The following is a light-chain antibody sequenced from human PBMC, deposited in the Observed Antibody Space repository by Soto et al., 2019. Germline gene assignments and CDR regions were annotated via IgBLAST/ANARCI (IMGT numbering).Light chain of an antibody. CDR3: SSYSDSSTLVV. Sequence: QSVLTQPASVSGSPGQSITISCTGTTRDVGGSDYVSWYQQFPGKAPKLIIYEVSDRPSGVSDRFSGSKSGNTASLTISGLQADDEADYFCSSYSDSSTLVVFGGGTKLTVL. J-gene: IGLJ2*01. CDR2: EVS. V-gene: IGLV2-14*01. CDR1: TRDVGGSDY.